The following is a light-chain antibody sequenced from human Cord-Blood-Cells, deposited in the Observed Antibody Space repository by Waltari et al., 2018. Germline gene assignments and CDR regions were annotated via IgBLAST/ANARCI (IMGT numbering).Light chain of an antibody. J-gene: IGLJ1*01. V-gene: IGLV2-23*01. CDR1: RSDVGGYNL. CDR3: CSYAGSSTYV. CDR2: EGS. Sequence: QSALTQPASVSGSPGQSITISCPGTRSDVGGYNLVPWYQQHPGKAPKLMIYEGSKRPSGVSNRFSGSKSGNTASLTISGLQAEDEADYYCCSYAGSSTYVFGTGTKVTVL.